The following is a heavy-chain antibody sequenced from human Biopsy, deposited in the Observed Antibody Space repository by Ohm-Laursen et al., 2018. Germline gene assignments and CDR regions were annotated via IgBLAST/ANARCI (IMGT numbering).Heavy chain of an antibody. V-gene: IGHV1-2*02. J-gene: IGHJ4*02. Sequence: ASVKVSCKASGYTFTGHYMHWVRQAPGQGLEWMGWINPNGGDTNYAQKFQGRLTMTTDTSTSTGYMDLSSLTFDDSAVYYCARGPRGLVAITATAYYFDFWGQGNPVTVSS. CDR1: GYTFTGHY. D-gene: IGHD1-14*01. CDR2: INPNGGDT. CDR3: ARGPRGLVAITATAYYFDF.